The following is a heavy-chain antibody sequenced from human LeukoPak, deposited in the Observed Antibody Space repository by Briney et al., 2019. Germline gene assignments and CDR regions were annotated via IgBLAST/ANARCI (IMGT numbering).Heavy chain of an antibody. CDR3: AKDWLWGNPRGDYTSGFNY. V-gene: IGHV3-30*18. J-gene: IGHJ4*02. D-gene: IGHD4-17*01. Sequence: GGSLRLSCAASGFTFSSYGMHWVRQAPGKGLEWVAVISYDGSNKYYADSVKGRFTISRDNSKNTLYLQMNSLRAEDTAVYYCAKDWLWGNPRGDYTSGFNYWGQGTLVTVSS. CDR2: ISYDGSNK. CDR1: GFTFSSYG.